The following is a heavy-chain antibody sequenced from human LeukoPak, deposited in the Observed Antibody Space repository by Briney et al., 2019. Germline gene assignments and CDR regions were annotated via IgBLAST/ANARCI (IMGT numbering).Heavy chain of an antibody. CDR3: ARDRPLRYGDYGWPAAFDI. J-gene: IGHJ3*02. V-gene: IGHV3-7*03. D-gene: IGHD4-17*01. CDR2: IKQDGSEK. Sequence: GGSLRLSCAASGFTFSSYWMSWVRQAPGKGLEWVANIKQDGSEKYYVDSVKGRFTISRDNAKNSLYLQMNSLRAEDTAVYYCARDRPLRYGDYGWPAAFDIWGQGTMVTVSS. CDR1: GFTFSSYW.